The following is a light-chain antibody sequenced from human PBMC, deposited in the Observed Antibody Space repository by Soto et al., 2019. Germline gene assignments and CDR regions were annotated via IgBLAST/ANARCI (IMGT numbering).Light chain of an antibody. CDR3: QQTRSGIT. V-gene: IGKV1-39*01. J-gene: IGKJ5*01. CDR2: AAS. CDR1: QTIDSY. Sequence: DSQLTQSPRSVSATVGVRVTITFRARQTIDSYLNGFQQKPGMAPKRLIYAASKLQSGVPSRFRGSGSGTDFTLTIDTLQPDDFASYYCQQTRSGITFGQGTRLEIK.